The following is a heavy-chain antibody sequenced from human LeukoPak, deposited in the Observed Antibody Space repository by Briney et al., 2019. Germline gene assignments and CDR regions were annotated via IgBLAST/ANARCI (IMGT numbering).Heavy chain of an antibody. CDR1: GYTFTGYY. J-gene: IGHJ4*02. D-gene: IGHD1-1*01. CDR3: ARMAWNDFGGSDY. V-gene: IGHV1-2*06. CDR2: INPNSGGT. Sequence: ASVKVSCKASGYTFTGYYMHWVRQAPGQGLEWMGRINPNSGGTNYAQKSQGRVTMTRDTSISTAYMELSRLRSDDTAVYYCARMAWNDFGGSDYWGRGTLVTVSS.